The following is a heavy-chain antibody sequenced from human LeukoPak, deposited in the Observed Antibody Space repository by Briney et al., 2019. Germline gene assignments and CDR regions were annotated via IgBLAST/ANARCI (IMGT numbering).Heavy chain of an antibody. V-gene: IGHV3-7*01. Sequence: PGGSLRLSCAASGFTFSSYWMSWVRQAPGKGLEWVANIKQDGSEKYYVDSVKGRFTISRDNAKDSLNLQMNSLRAEDTALYYCAKDLSSMVTYYFAYWGQGTLVTVSS. CDR1: GFTFSSYW. D-gene: IGHD5-18*01. CDR3: AKDLSSMVTYYFAY. CDR2: IKQDGSEK. J-gene: IGHJ4*02.